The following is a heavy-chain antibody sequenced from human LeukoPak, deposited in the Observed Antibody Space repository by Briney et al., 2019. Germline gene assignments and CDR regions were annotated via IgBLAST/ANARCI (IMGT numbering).Heavy chain of an antibody. CDR3: ARDLSSSGYPIEASDY. J-gene: IGHJ4*02. D-gene: IGHD3-22*01. V-gene: IGHV1-46*01. Sequence: ASVKVSCKASGYTFTSYYMHWVRQAPGQGLECMGIINPSGGSTSYAQKFQGRVTMTRDMSTSTVYMELSSLRSEDTAVYYCARDLSSSGYPIEASDYWGQGTLVTVSS. CDR2: INPSGGST. CDR1: GYTFTSYY.